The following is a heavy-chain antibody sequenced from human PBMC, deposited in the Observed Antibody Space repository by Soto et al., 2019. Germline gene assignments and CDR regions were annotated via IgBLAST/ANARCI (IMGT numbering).Heavy chain of an antibody. V-gene: IGHV2-70*13. CDR1: GFSVSTSGMC. J-gene: IGHJ6*02. Sequence: SGPTLVNPTPTLTLTCTVSGFSVSTSGMCVSWIRQPPGKALEWLALIDWDNNKYYSTSLKTRVTISKDTSKSQVVLTMTNVDPVDIATYYCARSTGSYYYYGVDVWGQGTTVTVSS. CDR2: IDWDNNK. D-gene: IGHD3-9*01. CDR3: ARSTGSYYYYGVDV.